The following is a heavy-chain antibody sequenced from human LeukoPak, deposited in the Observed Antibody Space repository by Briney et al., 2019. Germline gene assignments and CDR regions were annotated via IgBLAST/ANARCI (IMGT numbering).Heavy chain of an antibody. CDR1: GLTFGIYW. Sequence: GGSLRLSCAASGLTFGIYWMHWVRQVPGKGLVWVSRIKSDGSDTTYADSVKGRFTISRDNAKNTLYLQMNSLRAEDTAVYYCARDSGYGSFFDYWGQGTPVTVSS. CDR3: ARDSGYGSFFDY. V-gene: IGHV3-74*03. D-gene: IGHD5-12*01. J-gene: IGHJ4*02. CDR2: IKSDGSDT.